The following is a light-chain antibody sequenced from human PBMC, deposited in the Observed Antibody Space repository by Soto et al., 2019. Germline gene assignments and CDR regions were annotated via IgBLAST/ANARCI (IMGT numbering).Light chain of an antibody. CDR2: DVS. Sequence: QSALTQPASVSGSPGQSITISCTGTSSDVGGHNYVSWYQQHPGKAPKLMIYDVSNRPSGVSNRFSGSKSGNTASLSISGLQAEDEADYYCSSYTSITTLYVFGAGTKVTV. CDR3: SSYTSITTLYV. CDR1: SSDVGGHNY. V-gene: IGLV2-14*01. J-gene: IGLJ1*01.